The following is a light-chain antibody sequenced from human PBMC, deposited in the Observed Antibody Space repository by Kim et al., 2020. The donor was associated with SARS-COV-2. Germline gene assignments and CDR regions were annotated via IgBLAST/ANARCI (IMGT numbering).Light chain of an antibody. CDR1: QNVNSN. V-gene: IGKV3-15*01. Sequence: EIVMTQSPATLSVSPGERATLSCSASQNVNSNLAWYQQKPGQPPRLLIYGASTRATGIPAKFSGSGSGTEFTLTISSLQSEDFAVYYCQQYDNWPPATFGQGTKLEI. CDR3: QQYDNWPPAT. J-gene: IGKJ2*01. CDR2: GAS.